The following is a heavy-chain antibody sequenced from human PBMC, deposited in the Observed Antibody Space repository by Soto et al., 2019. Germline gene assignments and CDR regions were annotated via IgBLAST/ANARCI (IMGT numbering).Heavy chain of an antibody. Sequence: ASVKVSCKASGYTFTENQIHWLRRAPGQRLGWMGRIDPKSGDTTFAQTYQGRVTMTRDTSSNTVYMKLTRLTSDDTAIYYCARRQLRDYIRWSFDPWGQGTLVTVSS. J-gene: IGHJ5*02. CDR1: GYTFTENQ. V-gene: IGHV1-2*02. CDR2: IDPKSGDT. D-gene: IGHD3-16*01. CDR3: ARRQLRDYIRWSFDP.